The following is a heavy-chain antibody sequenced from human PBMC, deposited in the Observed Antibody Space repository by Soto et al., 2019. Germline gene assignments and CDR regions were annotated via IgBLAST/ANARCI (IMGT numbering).Heavy chain of an antibody. Sequence: QVQLVQSGAEVKKPGSSVKVSCKASGGTFSSYAISWVRQAPGQGLEWMGGIIPIFGTANYAQKFQGRVTITADETTSTAYMVLSSLRSEDTAVYYCASRPVDTAMDASYYYYYYGMDVWGQGTTVTVSS. V-gene: IGHV1-69*01. J-gene: IGHJ6*02. D-gene: IGHD5-18*01. CDR1: GGTFSSYA. CDR2: IIPIFGTA. CDR3: ASRPVDTAMDASYYYYYYGMDV.